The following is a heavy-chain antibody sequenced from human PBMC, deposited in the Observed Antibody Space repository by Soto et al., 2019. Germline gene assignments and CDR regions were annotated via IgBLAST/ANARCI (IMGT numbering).Heavy chain of an antibody. CDR3: ARAVHYDFLTGSIGY. V-gene: IGHV4-34*01. Sequence: QVQLQQWGAGLLKPSETLSLTCAVYGESFSDYYWSWIRQPPGKGLEWIGEINHSGTTNYNPSLKSRLTISSDTSKNQFSLKLNSVTAADTAVYFCARAVHYDFLTGSIGYWGQGTLVTVSS. J-gene: IGHJ4*02. CDR2: INHSGTT. D-gene: IGHD3-9*01. CDR1: GESFSDYY.